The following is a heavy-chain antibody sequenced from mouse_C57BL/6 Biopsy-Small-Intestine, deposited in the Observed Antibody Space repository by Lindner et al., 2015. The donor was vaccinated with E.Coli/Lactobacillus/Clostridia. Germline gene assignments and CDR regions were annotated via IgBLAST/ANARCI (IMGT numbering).Heavy chain of an antibody. J-gene: IGHJ4*01. CDR2: IDTNTGNP. CDR1: GYTFAHYT. V-gene: IGHV9-1*02. D-gene: IGHD1-1*02. CDR3: VRDDHGGKAHLEY. Sequence: VKVSCKASGYTFAHYTINWVRQAPGQGLEWMGWIDTNTGNPMYAQDFTGRFVFSLDTSVTTTYLQISSLKAEDSAVYYCVRDDHGGKAHLEYWGQGTLVTVSS.